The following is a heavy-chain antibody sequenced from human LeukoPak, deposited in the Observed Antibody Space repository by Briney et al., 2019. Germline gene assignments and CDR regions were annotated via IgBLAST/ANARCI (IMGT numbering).Heavy chain of an antibody. CDR1: GGTFSSYA. CDR3: ARGWNIVVVPAGAYESYFDY. Sequence: SVKVSCKASGGTFSSYAISWVRQAPGQGLEWMGGIIPIFGTANYEQKFQGRVTITADESTSTAYMEVCSKRSEDTAVYYCARGWNIVVVPAGAYESYFDYWGQGTLVTVSS. CDR2: IIPIFGTA. V-gene: IGHV1-69*13. D-gene: IGHD2-2*01. J-gene: IGHJ4*02.